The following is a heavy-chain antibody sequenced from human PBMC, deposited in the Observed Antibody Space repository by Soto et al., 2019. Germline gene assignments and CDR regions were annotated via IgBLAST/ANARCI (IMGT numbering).Heavy chain of an antibody. D-gene: IGHD2-15*01. CDR1: GFTFDDYA. CDR3: AKGYSTAATIFDS. J-gene: IGHJ4*02. Sequence: EVQLVESGGGLVQPGRSLRLSCAASGFTFDDYAMHWVRQAPGKGLEWVSGISWNSGSIGYADSVKGRFTISRDNAKNSLYLQMNSLRAEDTALYYCAKGYSTAATIFDSWGQGTLVTVSS. V-gene: IGHV3-9*01. CDR2: ISWNSGSI.